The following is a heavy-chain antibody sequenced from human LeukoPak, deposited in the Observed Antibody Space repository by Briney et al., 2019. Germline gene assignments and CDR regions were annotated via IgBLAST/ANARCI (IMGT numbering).Heavy chain of an antibody. CDR2: INPSGGST. D-gene: IGHD6-19*01. Sequence: GASVKVSCKASGYTFTSYYMHWVRQAPGQGLEWMGIINPSGGSTSYAQKFQGRVTMTRDMSTSTVYMELSSLRSEDTAVYYCARGSNQWLVLGTVFSRAAYNWFDPWGQGTLVTVSS. J-gene: IGHJ5*02. CDR1: GYTFTSYY. V-gene: IGHV1-46*01. CDR3: ARGSNQWLVLGTVFSRAAYNWFDP.